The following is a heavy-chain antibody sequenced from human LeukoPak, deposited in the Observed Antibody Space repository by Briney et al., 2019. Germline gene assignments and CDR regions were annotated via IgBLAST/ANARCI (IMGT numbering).Heavy chain of an antibody. CDR3: ARAPLVRGVIPPFDY. Sequence: SETLSLTCTVSGGSISSYYWSWIRQPAGKGLEWIGRIYTSGSTNYNPSLKRRVTMSVDTSKNQFSLKLSSVTAADTAVYYCARAPLVRGVIPPFDYWGQGNLVSVSS. CDR1: GGSISSYY. CDR2: IYTSGST. D-gene: IGHD3-10*01. J-gene: IGHJ4*02. V-gene: IGHV4-4*07.